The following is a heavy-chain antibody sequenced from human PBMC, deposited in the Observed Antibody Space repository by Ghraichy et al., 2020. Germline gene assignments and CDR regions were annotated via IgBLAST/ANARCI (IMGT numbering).Heavy chain of an antibody. V-gene: IGHV4-34*01. CDR3: ARGRPAMVQGIIIPYRWFDP. CDR2: INHSGGT. CDR1: GGSLIGDY. Sequence: SETLSLTCGVYGGSLIGDYWSWIRQPPGKGLEWIGEINHSGGTNYNPSLKSRVTISVDTSKNQFSLKLRSVTAADTAVYYCARGRPAMVQGIIIPYRWFDPWGQGTLVTVSS. J-gene: IGHJ5*02. D-gene: IGHD3-10*01.